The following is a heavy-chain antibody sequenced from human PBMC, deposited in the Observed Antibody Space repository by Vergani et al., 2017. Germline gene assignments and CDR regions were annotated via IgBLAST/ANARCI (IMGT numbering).Heavy chain of an antibody. CDR1: GGSISSYY. Sequence: QLQLQESGPGLVKPSETLSLTCTVSGGSISSYYWSWIRQPPGKGLEWIGEINHSGSTNYNPSLKSRVTISVDTSKNQFSLKLSSVTAADTAVYYCARRGGPRARYYFDYWGQGTLVTVSS. CDR2: INHSGST. J-gene: IGHJ4*02. D-gene: IGHD3-16*01. V-gene: IGHV4-34*01. CDR3: ARRGGPRARYYFDY.